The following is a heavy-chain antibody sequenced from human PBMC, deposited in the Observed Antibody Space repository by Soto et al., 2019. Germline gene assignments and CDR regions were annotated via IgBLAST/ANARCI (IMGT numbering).Heavy chain of an antibody. CDR3: ASDIVVVVAATDYYGMDV. D-gene: IGHD2-15*01. CDR2: IIPILGIA. CDR1: GGIFSSYT. V-gene: IGHV1-69*02. J-gene: IGHJ6*02. Sequence: QVQLVQSGAEVKKPGSSVKVSCKASGGIFSSYTISWVRQAPGQGLEWMGRIIPILGIANYAQKFQGRVTITADKSTSTAYMELSSLRSEDTAVYYCASDIVVVVAATDYYGMDVWGQGTTVTVSS.